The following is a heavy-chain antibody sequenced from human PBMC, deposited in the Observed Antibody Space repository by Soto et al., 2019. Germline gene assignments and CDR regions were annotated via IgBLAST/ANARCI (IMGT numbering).Heavy chain of an antibody. V-gene: IGHV3-21*01. Sequence: TGGSLRLSCAASGFTFSSYSMNWVRQAPGKGLEWVSSISSSSYIYYADSVKGRFTISRDNAKNSLYLQMNSLRAEDTAVYYCARDRAAPDYDASDMWGQGTMVTVSS. D-gene: IGHD6-13*01. J-gene: IGHJ3*02. CDR2: ISSSSYI. CDR3: ARDRAAPDYDASDM. CDR1: GFTFSSYS.